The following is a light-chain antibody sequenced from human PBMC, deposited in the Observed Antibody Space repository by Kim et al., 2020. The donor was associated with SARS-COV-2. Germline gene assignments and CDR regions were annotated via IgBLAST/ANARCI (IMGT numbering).Light chain of an antibody. CDR3: CSYAGSYKLV. CDR2: EVT. CDR1: SSIIGFYNL. J-gene: IGLJ2*01. V-gene: IGLV2-23*02. Sequence: QSALTQPASVSGSPGQSITISCTGSSSIIGFYNLVSWYQQHPGKAPKLIIYEVTLRPSGVSDRFSGSKSGNTASLTISGLQAEDGADYYCCSYAGSYKLVFGGGTQLTVL.